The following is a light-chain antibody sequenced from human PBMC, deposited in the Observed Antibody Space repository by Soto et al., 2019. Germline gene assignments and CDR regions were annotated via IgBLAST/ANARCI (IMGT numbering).Light chain of an antibody. CDR2: GAS. V-gene: IGKV3-15*01. J-gene: IGKJ2*02. CDR3: QQYYNWRPCT. CDR1: QSVGTS. Sequence: EIVMTQSPATLSVSPGQRVTLSCTASQSVGTSVEWYQQKPGQAPRLLSYGASTRASGVRARFSGSGSGTACILILTGQQSEECANYYCQQYYNWRPCTFGQGTKWEIK.